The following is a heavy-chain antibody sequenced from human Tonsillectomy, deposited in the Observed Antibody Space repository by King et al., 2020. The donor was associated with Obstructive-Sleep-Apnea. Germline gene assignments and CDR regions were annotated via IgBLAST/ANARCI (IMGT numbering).Heavy chain of an antibody. CDR3: ARELTGMDV. Sequence: QLVQSGAEVKKPGSSVKVSCTASGGTVSTYTISWVRQAPGQGLEWMGGIIPISGTAHYAQKYQGRVTITADASTNTVFMELNSLRSEDTAVYYCARELTGMDVWGQGTTVAVSS. D-gene: IGHD3-9*01. V-gene: IGHV1-69*01. CDR2: IIPISGTA. J-gene: IGHJ6*02. CDR1: GGTVSTYT.